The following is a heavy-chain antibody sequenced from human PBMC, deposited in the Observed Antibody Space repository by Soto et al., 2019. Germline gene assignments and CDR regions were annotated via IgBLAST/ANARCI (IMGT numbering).Heavy chain of an antibody. D-gene: IGHD6-6*01. Sequence: GGSLRLSCAASGFRFEDYAMHWVRQAPGKGLEWVSGISWNSGSIGYADSVKGRFTISRDNAKNPLYLQMNSLRPEDTALYYCAKAYSGSGGPFDYWGPGILVTVSS. CDR1: GFRFEDYA. CDR2: ISWNSGSI. V-gene: IGHV3-9*01. J-gene: IGHJ4*02. CDR3: AKAYSGSGGPFDY.